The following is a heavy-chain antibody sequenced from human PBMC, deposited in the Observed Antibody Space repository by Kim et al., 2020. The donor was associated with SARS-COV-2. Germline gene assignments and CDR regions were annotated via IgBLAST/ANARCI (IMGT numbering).Heavy chain of an antibody. CDR3: ARDPLVVVVAADAFDI. J-gene: IGHJ3*02. V-gene: IGHV3-48*03. Sequence: SVRGRFTISRDNAKNSLYRQMNSLRAEDTAVYYCARDPLVVVVAADAFDIWGQGTMVTVSS. D-gene: IGHD2-15*01.